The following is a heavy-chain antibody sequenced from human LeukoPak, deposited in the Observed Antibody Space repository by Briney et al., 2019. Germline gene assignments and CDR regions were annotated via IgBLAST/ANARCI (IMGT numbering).Heavy chain of an antibody. CDR2: ISYNGNGK. D-gene: IGHD2-21*01. Sequence: GGSLRLSCAASEFTFSDYAMHWVRQAPGKELEYVSAISYNGNGKHYTDSVRGRFTISRDNSKNTLYLQMNSLRAEDAAVYFCAKAPVTSCRGAYCYPFDSWGQGTLVTVSS. J-gene: IGHJ4*02. V-gene: IGHV3-64*04. CDR3: AKAPVTSCRGAYCYPFDS. CDR1: EFTFSDYA.